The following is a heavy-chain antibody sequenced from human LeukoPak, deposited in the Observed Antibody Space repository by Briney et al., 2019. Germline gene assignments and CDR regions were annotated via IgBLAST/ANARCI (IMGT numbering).Heavy chain of an antibody. J-gene: IGHJ4*02. CDR1: GASISNINYS. CDR3: ARHISSAFDS. D-gene: IGHD3-3*02. Sequence: KASETLSLTCTVSGASISNINYSWAWIRQPPGNGLEWIGNIYYNGSTYYSPSLKSRVTISVDTSKNQFSLKLSSVIAADTAVYYCARHISSAFDSWGQGTLVTVSS. V-gene: IGHV4-39*01. CDR2: IYYNGST.